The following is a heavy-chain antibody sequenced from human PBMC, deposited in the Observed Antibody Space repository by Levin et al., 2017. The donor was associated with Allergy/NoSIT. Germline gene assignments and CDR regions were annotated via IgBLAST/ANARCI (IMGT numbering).Heavy chain of an antibody. CDR3: ARGPEV. V-gene: IGHV3-21*01. Sequence: GESLKISCSASGFTFNIYTMNWVRQAPGKGLEWISFISTNSAYIFYADSVRGRFTISRDNAKGSVSLQMNSLRADDTAIYYCARGPEVWGQGTPVTASS. CDR2: ISTNSAYI. CDR1: GFTFNIYT. J-gene: IGHJ4*02.